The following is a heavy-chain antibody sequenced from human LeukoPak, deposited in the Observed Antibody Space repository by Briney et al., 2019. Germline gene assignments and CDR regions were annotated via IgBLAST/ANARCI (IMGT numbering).Heavy chain of an antibody. Sequence: GGSLRLSCAASGFTFSSYAMSWVRQAPGKGLEWVSAISGSGGSTYYAHSVKSRFTISRDNSKNTLYLQMNSLRAEDTAVYYYAKDRDGSKWELLQRYAFDIWGQGTMVTVSS. J-gene: IGHJ3*02. CDR3: AKDRDGSKWELLQRYAFDI. CDR1: GFTFSSYA. CDR2: ISGSGGST. D-gene: IGHD1-26*01. V-gene: IGHV3-23*01.